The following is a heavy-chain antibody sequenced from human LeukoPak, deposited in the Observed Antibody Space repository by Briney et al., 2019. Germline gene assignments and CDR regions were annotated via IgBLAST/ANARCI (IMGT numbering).Heavy chain of an antibody. V-gene: IGHV4-59*01. J-gene: IGHJ4*02. CDR1: GGSISSYY. CDR3: ASASSSWYQVFDY. CDR2: IYYSGST. D-gene: IGHD6-13*01. Sequence: PSETLSLTCTVFGGSISSYYWSWIRQPPGKGLEWIGYIYYSGSTNYNPSLKSRVTISVDTSKNQFSLKLSSVTAADTAVYYCASASSSWYQVFDYWGQGTLVTVSS.